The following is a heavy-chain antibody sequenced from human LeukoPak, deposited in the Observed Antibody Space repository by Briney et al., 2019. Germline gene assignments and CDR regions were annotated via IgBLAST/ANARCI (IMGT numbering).Heavy chain of an antibody. Sequence: GESLKISCQGSGYSFTSYWIGWVRPMPGKGLEWMGIVYPGDSDTRYSPSFQGQVTISADKSISTAYLQWSSLKASDTAMYYCARATHTYNWFDPWGQGTLVTVSS. J-gene: IGHJ5*02. D-gene: IGHD2/OR15-2a*01. V-gene: IGHV5-51*01. CDR1: GYSFTSYW. CDR2: VYPGDSDT. CDR3: ARATHTYNWFDP.